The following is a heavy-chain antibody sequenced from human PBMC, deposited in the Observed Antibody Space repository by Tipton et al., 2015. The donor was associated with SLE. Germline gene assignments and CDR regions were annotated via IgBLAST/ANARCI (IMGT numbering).Heavy chain of an antibody. Sequence: TLSLTCAVYGGSFSDYYWSWIRQPPGKGLEWIGEINHSGSTNYNASLKSRVTISLGTSKKQLSLKLTSVTAADTALYYCATSPALDFFDFWGQGTMVTVSS. D-gene: IGHD2-2*03. CDR2: INHSGST. CDR1: GGSFSDYY. J-gene: IGHJ3*01. CDR3: ATSPALDFFDF. V-gene: IGHV4-34*01.